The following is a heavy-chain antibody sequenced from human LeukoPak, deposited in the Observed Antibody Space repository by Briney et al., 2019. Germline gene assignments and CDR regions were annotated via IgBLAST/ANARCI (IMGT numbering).Heavy chain of an antibody. D-gene: IGHD2-2*01. J-gene: IGHJ6*03. CDR1: GGSISSGGYY. V-gene: IGHV4-31*03. CDR2: IYYSGST. Sequence: PSQTLSLTCTVSGGSISSGGYYWSWIRQHPGKGLEWIGYIYYSGSTYYNPSLKSRVTISVDTSKDQFSLKLSSVTAADTAVYYRASALRDCSSTSCTYYYYYMDVWGKGTTVTVSS. CDR3: ASALRDCSSTSCTYYYYYMDV.